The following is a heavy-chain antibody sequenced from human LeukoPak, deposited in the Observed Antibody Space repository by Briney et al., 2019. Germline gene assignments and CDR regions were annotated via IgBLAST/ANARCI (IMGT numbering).Heavy chain of an antibody. CDR3: ARYAEVYYYIDV. J-gene: IGHJ6*03. D-gene: IGHD2-8*01. CDR1: GFTLDNYN. Sequence: GGSLRLSCEASGFTLDNYNFNWVRQAPGKGLEWVASIRSYSSYIHYADSVKGRFTISRDDAKKSLYLQMNSLRAEATAVYFCARYAEVYYYIDVWGTGTTVTVSS. CDR2: IRSYSSYI. V-gene: IGHV3-21*01.